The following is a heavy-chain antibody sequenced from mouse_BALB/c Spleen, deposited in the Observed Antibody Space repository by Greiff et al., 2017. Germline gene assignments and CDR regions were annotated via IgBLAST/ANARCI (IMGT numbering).Heavy chain of an antibody. CDR1: GFTFSDYY. CDR2: ISDGGSYT. CDR3: ARDRRFHDEGFAY. V-gene: IGHV5-4*02. Sequence: EVQLQESGGGLVKPGGSLKLSCAASGFTFSDYYMYWVRQTPEKRLEWVATISDGGSYTYYPDSVKGRFTISRDNAKNNLYLQMSSLKSEDTAMYYCARDRRFHDEGFAYWGQGTLVTVSA. D-gene: IGHD2-12*01. J-gene: IGHJ3*01.